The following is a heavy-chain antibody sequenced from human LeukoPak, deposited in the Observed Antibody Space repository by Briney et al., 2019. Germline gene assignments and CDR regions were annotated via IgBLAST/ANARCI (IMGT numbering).Heavy chain of an antibody. J-gene: IGHJ4*02. V-gene: IGHV3-23*01. D-gene: IGHD4-23*01. CDR1: GFTFSSYA. CDR2: ISGNGGTT. CDR3: AKDGGPIVVTYDY. Sequence: GGSLRLSCAASGFTFSSYAMSWVRQAPGKGLEWVSVISGNGGTTYYRDSVKGRFTISRDNSKNTLYLQMNSLRAEDTAVYYCAKDGGPIVVTYDYWGPGTLVTVSS.